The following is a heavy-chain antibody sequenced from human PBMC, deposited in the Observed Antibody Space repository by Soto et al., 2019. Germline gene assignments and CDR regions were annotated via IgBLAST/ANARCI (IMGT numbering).Heavy chain of an antibody. CDR2: IDYSGST. Sequence: SETLSLTCTVSGGSISSYYWSWIRQPPGKGLEWIGDIDYSGSTNYNPSLKSRVTISVDTSKNQFSLKLSSVTAADTAVYYCAEAPMCTTVTIFDYWGQGTLVTVSS. CDR3: AEAPMCTTVTIFDY. CDR1: GGSISSYY. D-gene: IGHD4-17*01. V-gene: IGHV4-59*01. J-gene: IGHJ4*02.